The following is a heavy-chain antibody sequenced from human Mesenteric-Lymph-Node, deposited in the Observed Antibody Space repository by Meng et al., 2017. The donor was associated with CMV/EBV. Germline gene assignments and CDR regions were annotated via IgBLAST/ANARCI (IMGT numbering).Heavy chain of an antibody. J-gene: IGHJ4*02. V-gene: IGHV3-15*01. D-gene: IGHD3-10*01. Sequence: FTFNTAWMSWVRQAPGKGLEWVGRLKSKRGGGTTDYAAPVKGRFTISRDDSENMLYLQMNSLKTEDTAVYYCTADPLGSLWFGEFFYWGQGALVTVSS. CDR2: LKSKRGGGTT. CDR3: TADPLGSLWFGEFFY. CDR1: FTFNTAW.